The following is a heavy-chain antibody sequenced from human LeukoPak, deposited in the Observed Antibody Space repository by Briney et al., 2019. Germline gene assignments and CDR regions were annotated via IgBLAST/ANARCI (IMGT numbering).Heavy chain of an antibody. J-gene: IGHJ4*02. CDR2: IRYDGSNK. D-gene: IGHD6-13*01. CDR1: GFTFSNYG. CDR3: ARDTAAGASWDY. Sequence: GGSLRLSCAESGFTFSNYGMHWVRQAPGKGLEWAAFIRYDGSNKYYADSVKGRFTISRDNSNNTLYLQMNSLRAEDTALYHCARDTAAGASWDYWGQGTLVTVSS. V-gene: IGHV3-30*02.